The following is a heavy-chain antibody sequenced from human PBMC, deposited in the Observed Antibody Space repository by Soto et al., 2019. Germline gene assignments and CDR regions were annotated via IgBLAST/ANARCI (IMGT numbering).Heavy chain of an antibody. CDR1: GCTFSTYW. D-gene: IGHD2-21*01. V-gene: IGHV3-7*01. J-gene: IGHJ4*02. CDR3: ARGRLTQDY. Sequence: GGSLRLSCAASGCTFSTYWMTWVRQAPGKGLEWVANMKEDGNEKYYVDSVRGRFSISRDNAENSLYLQMNSLRAEDTAVYYCARGRLTQDYWGQGTLVTVSS. CDR2: MKEDGNEK.